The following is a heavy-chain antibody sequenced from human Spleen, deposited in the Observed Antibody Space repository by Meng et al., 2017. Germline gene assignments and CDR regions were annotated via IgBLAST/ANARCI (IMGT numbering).Heavy chain of an antibody. CDR1: GFTFSGSA. Sequence: GGSLRLSCAASGFTFSGSAMHWVRQASGKGLEWVGRIRSKANSYATAYAASVKGRFTISRDDSKNTAYLQMNSLKTEDTAVYYCTSRITITPYYYYGMDVWGQGTTVTVSS. D-gene: IGHD3-3*01. V-gene: IGHV3-73*01. CDR2: IRSKANSYAT. CDR3: TSRITITPYYYYGMDV. J-gene: IGHJ6*02.